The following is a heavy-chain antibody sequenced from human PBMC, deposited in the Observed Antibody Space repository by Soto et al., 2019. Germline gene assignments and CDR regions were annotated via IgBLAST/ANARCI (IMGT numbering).Heavy chain of an antibody. V-gene: IGHV1-8*01. CDR2: MNPNSGNT. J-gene: IGHJ3*02. Sequence: QVQLVQSGAEVKKPGASVKVSCKAFGYTFTSYDINWVRQATGQGLEWMGWMNPNSGNTGDAQKFQLRVTTTRNTSISPDYVERSSVRSEDTAVFYCERRDEIVKTDAIDSWGQGTMVTVSS. CDR1: GYTFTSYD. D-gene: IGHD2-15*01. CDR3: ERRDEIVKTDAIDS.